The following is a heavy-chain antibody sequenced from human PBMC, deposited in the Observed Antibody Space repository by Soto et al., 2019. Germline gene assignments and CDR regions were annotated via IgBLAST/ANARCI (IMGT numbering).Heavy chain of an antibody. J-gene: IGHJ4*02. Sequence: ASVKVSCKASGYTFTSYAIHWVRQAPGQRLEWMGWINAGNGNTKYSQKFQGRVTITRDTSASTAYMELSSLRSEDTAVYYCARLREYSGYDPFDYWGQGTLVTVSS. V-gene: IGHV1-3*01. CDR1: GYTFTSYA. CDR3: ARLREYSGYDPFDY. D-gene: IGHD5-12*01. CDR2: INAGNGNT.